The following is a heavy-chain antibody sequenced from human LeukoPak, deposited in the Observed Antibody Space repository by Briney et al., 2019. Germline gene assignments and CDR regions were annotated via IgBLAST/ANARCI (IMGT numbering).Heavy chain of an antibody. CDR3: TNSDDYGDY. J-gene: IGHJ4*02. CDR2: IAFDDTDR. V-gene: IGHV3-30*04. Sequence: PGGSLRLSCAASGFIFGDYAMHWVRQAPGKRLEWVAAIAFDDTDRYYIDSVKGRFTISRDDSKNTLYLHMTSLRAEDTAVYYCTNSDDYGDYWGQGTLVTVSS. CDR1: GFIFGDYA.